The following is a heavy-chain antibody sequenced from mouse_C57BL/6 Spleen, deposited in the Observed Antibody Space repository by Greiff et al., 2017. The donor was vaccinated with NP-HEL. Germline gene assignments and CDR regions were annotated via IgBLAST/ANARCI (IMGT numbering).Heavy chain of an antibody. D-gene: IGHD2-4*01. CDR2: IHPNSGST. Sequence: VQLQQPGAELVKPGASVKLSCKASGYTFTSYWMHWVKQRPGHGLEWIGMIHPNSGSTNYNEKFKSKATLTVDNSSSTAYMQLSSLTSEDSAVYYCARSDYDFDYWGQGTTLTVSS. J-gene: IGHJ2*01. CDR3: ARSDYDFDY. V-gene: IGHV1-64*01. CDR1: GYTFTSYW.